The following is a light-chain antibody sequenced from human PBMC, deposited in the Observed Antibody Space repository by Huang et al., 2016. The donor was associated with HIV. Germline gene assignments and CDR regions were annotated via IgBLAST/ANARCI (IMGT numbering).Light chain of an antibody. J-gene: IGKJ4*01. CDR1: QSICSY. CDR3: QQTNSAPLT. Sequence: DIQMTQSPSSLSASVGDRVTITCRASQSICSYFNWHQQKPGKAPKRLIYATPSLQSGVPSRFSGSGSGTDFTLTISSLQPEDVASYFCQQTNSAPLTFGGGTKVEIK. CDR2: ATP. V-gene: IGKV1-39*01.